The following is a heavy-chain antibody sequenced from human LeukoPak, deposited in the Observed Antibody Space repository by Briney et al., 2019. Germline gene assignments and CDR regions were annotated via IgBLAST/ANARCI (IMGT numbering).Heavy chain of an antibody. D-gene: IGHD3-10*01. V-gene: IGHV1-2*02. CDR3: ARDLRTRPYYYGSGSYDY. Sequence: GASVKVSCKASGYTFTSYGISWVRQAPGQGLEWMGWINPNSGGTNYAQKFQGRVTMTRDTSISTAYMELSRLRSDDTAVYYCARDLRTRPYYYGSGSYDYWGQGTLVTVSS. CDR1: GYTFTSYG. CDR2: INPNSGGT. J-gene: IGHJ4*02.